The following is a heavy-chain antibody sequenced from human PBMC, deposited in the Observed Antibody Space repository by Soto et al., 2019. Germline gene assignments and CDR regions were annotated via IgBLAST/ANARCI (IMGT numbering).Heavy chain of an antibody. CDR1: GYTFTSYD. J-gene: IGHJ3*02. Sequence: GASVKVSCKASGYTFTSYDINWVRQATGQGLEWMGWMNPNSGNTGYAQKFQGRVTMTRNTSISTAYMELSSLRSEDTAVYYCARGGGAEFWSGYSLADAFDIWGQGTMVTVSS. CDR3: ARGGGAEFWSGYSLADAFDI. D-gene: IGHD3-3*01. V-gene: IGHV1-8*01. CDR2: MNPNSGNT.